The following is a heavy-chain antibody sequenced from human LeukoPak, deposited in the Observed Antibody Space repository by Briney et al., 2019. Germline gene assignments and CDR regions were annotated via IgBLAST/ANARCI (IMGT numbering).Heavy chain of an antibody. D-gene: IGHD3-10*01. Sequence: GGSLRLSCAASGFTFSSYAMSWVRQAPGKGLEWASAISGSGGSTYYADSVKGRFTISRHNSKNTLYLQMNSLRAEDTAVYYCAKAPVWFGEFHFDYWGQGTLVTVSS. CDR2: ISGSGGST. V-gene: IGHV3-23*01. CDR3: AKAPVWFGEFHFDY. J-gene: IGHJ4*02. CDR1: GFTFSSYA.